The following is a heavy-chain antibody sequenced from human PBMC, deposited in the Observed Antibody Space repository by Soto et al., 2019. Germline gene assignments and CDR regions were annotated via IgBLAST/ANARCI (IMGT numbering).Heavy chain of an antibody. J-gene: IGHJ4*02. CDR1: GGTFSSYA. CDR2: IIPIFGTA. V-gene: IGHV1-69*13. Sequence: ASVKVSCKASGGTFSSYAISWVRQAPGQGLEWMGGIIPIFGTANYAQKFQGRVTITADESTSTAYMELSSLRSEDTAVYYCARVEDSSSWYGPFDYWGQGTLVTVSS. CDR3: ARVEDSSSWYGPFDY. D-gene: IGHD6-13*01.